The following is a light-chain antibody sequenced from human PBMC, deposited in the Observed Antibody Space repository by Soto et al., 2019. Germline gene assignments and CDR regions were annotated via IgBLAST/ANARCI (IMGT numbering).Light chain of an antibody. CDR2: GNY. V-gene: IGLV1-44*01. CDR3: AAWDASLNGYV. CDR1: SSNIGSKA. Sequence: QSVLTQPPSASGTPGQRVTISCSGSSSNIGSKAVNWYQQLPGTAPKLLIYGNYQRPSGVPDRIYGSKSGTSASLAIFGLQSEDEADYYCAAWDASLNGYVFGTGTKVTVL. J-gene: IGLJ1*01.